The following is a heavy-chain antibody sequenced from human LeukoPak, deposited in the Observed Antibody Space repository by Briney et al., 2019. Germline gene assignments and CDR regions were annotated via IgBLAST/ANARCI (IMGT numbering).Heavy chain of an antibody. J-gene: IGHJ4*02. V-gene: IGHV4-59*01. CDR1: GGSISSYY. Sequence: SESLSLTCTVSGGSISSYYWSWIRQPPGKGLEWIGYIYYSGSTNYNPSLKSRVTISVDTSKNQFSLKLSSVTAADTAVYYCAGLSYDFLGYWGQGTLVTVSS. CDR2: IYYSGST. D-gene: IGHD3-3*01. CDR3: AGLSYDFLGY.